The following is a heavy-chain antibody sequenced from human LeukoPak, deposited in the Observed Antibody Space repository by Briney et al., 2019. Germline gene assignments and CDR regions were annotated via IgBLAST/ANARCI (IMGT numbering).Heavy chain of an antibody. J-gene: IGHJ4*02. CDR3: ASVAHSGSASDY. CDR1: GFTFSSYA. Sequence: PGGSLRLSCAASGFTFSSYAMHWVRQAPGKGLEWVAVISYDGSNKYYADSVKGRFTISRDNSKNTLYLQMNSLRAEDTAVYYCASVAHSGSASDYWGQGTLVTVSS. CDR2: ISYDGSNK. D-gene: IGHD1-26*01. V-gene: IGHV3-30-3*01.